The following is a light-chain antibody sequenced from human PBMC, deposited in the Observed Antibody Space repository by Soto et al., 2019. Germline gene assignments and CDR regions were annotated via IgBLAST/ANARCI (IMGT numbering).Light chain of an antibody. J-gene: IGKJ2*01. V-gene: IGKV3-15*01. CDR1: QSVSSY. CDR2: GAS. Sequence: EIVMTQSPSTLSVSPGERATLSCRASQSVSSYLAWYQQKPGQAPRLLIYGASTRATGIPARFSGSGSGTEFTLTISSLQSEDFGLYYCQQYNNWPPYTFGQGTKLEIK. CDR3: QQYNNWPPYT.